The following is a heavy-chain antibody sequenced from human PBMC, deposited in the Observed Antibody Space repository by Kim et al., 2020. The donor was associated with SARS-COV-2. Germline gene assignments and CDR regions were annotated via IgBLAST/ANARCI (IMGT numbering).Heavy chain of an antibody. Sequence: ASVKVSCKASGYTFTSYAMHWVRQAPGQRLEWMGWINAGNGNTKYSQKYQGRVTITRGTFASTAYMELSRLRYEETAVDYCARDKGDPLGIVVWVEGIT. V-gene: IGHV1-3*01. CDR3: ARDKGDPLGIVV. J-gene: IGHJ6*02. D-gene: IGHD2-21*02. CDR2: INAGNGNT. CDR1: GYTFTSYA.